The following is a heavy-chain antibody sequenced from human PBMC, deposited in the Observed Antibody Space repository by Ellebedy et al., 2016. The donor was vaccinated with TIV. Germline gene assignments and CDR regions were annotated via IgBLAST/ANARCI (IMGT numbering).Heavy chain of an antibody. Sequence: GESLKISCKGSGYSVTSYWIGWVRQMPGKGLEWMGIIYPGESDTRYSPSFQGQVTISADKSISTAYLQWSSLKASDTAMYYCARREDNWNDAFDYWGQGTLVTVSS. CDR1: GYSVTSYW. CDR2: IYPGESDT. V-gene: IGHV5-51*01. J-gene: IGHJ4*02. D-gene: IGHD1-20*01. CDR3: ARREDNWNDAFDY.